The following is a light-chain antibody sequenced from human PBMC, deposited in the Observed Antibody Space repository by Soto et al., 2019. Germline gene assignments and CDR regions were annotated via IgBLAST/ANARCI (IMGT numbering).Light chain of an antibody. CDR2: EVS. CDR3: SSYTSSSTQGV. J-gene: IGLJ2*01. CDR1: SSDVGGYKY. V-gene: IGLV2-14*01. Sequence: QSALTQPASVSGSPGQSITISCTGTSSDVGGYKYVSWYQQHPGKAPKLMLYEVSNRPSGVSSRFSGSKSGNTASLTISGLQAEDEADYYCSSYTSSSTQGVFGGGTKVTVL.